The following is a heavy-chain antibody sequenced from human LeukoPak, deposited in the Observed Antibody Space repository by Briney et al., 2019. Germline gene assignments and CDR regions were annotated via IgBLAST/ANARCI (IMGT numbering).Heavy chain of an antibody. CDR1: GYTFTGYY. J-gene: IGHJ5*02. D-gene: IGHD3-22*01. Sequence: ASVKVSCKASGYTFTGYYMHWVRQAPGQGLEWMGWINPNSGGTNYAQKFQGGVTMTRDTSISTAYMELSRLRSDDTAVYYCARGRYYSNWFDPWGQGTLVTVSS. V-gene: IGHV1-2*02. CDR2: INPNSGGT. CDR3: ARGRYYSNWFDP.